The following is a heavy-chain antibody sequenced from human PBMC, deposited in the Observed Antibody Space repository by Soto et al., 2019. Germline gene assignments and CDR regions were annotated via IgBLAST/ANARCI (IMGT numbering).Heavy chain of an antibody. Sequence: GAPVKVSCKASGYTFTSYGISWVRQAPGQGLEWMGWISAYNGNTNYAQKLQGRVTMTTDTSTSTAYMELRSLRSDDTAVYYCARYGKLRFLEWLISGGAFDIWGQGTMVTVSS. J-gene: IGHJ3*02. CDR2: ISAYNGNT. D-gene: IGHD3-3*01. CDR3: ARYGKLRFLEWLISGGAFDI. CDR1: GYTFTSYG. V-gene: IGHV1-18*04.